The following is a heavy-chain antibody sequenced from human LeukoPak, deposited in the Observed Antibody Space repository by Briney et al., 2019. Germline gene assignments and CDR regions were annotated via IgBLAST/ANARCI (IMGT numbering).Heavy chain of an antibody. CDR3: ARGIDILTGYQRSWFDP. CDR2: INPNSGGT. J-gene: IGHJ5*02. CDR1: GYTSTGYY. Sequence: ASVKVSCKASGYTSTGYYMHWVRQAPGQGLEWMGWINPNSGGTNYAQKFQGRVTMTRDTSISAAYMELSRLRSDDTAVYYCARGIDILTGYQRSWFDPWGQGTLVTVSS. V-gene: IGHV1-2*02. D-gene: IGHD3-9*01.